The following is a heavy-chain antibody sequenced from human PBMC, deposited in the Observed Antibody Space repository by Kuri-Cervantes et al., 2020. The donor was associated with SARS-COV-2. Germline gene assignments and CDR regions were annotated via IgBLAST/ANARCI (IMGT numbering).Heavy chain of an antibody. CDR1: GFTFSSYS. D-gene: IGHD2-2*01. V-gene: IGHV3-21*01. Sequence: GGSLRLSCAASGFTFSSYSMNWVRQAPGKGLEWVSSISSSSYIYYADSVKGRFTISRDNAKNSLYLQMNSLRAEDTAVYYCARGGYCSSTSCADYYYYYGMDVWGQGTTVTVSS. CDR3: ARGGYCSSTSCADYYYYYGMDV. J-gene: IGHJ6*02. CDR2: ISSSSYI.